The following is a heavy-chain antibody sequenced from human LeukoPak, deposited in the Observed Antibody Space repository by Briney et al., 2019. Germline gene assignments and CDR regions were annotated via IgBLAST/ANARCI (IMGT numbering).Heavy chain of an antibody. CDR1: GFTFSSYG. J-gene: IGHJ4*02. D-gene: IGHD3-10*01. V-gene: IGHV3-30*03. Sequence: GRSLRLSCAASGFTFSSYGTHWVRQAPGKGLEWVAVISYDGSNKYYADSVKGRFTISRDNSKNTLYLQMNSLRAEDTAVYYCARGGEYWGQGTLVTVSS. CDR2: ISYDGSNK. CDR3: ARGGEY.